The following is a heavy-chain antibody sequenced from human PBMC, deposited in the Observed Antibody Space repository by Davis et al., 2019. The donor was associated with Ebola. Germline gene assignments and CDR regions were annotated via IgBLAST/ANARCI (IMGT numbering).Heavy chain of an antibody. D-gene: IGHD4-23*01. Sequence: SETLSLTCTVSGGSISNSSYYWGWIRQPPGKGLEWIGSIYYSGSTYYNPSLKSRVTISVDTSKNQFSLKLSSVTAADTAVYYCARYEGTVVRRSYGMDVWGQGTTVTVSS. V-gene: IGHV4-39*01. J-gene: IGHJ6*02. CDR3: ARYEGTVVRRSYGMDV. CDR1: GGSISNSSYY. CDR2: IYYSGST.